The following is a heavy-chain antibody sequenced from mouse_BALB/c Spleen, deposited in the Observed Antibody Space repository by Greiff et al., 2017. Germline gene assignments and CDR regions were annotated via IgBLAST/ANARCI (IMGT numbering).Heavy chain of an antibody. Sequence: VKLVESGPGLVAPSQTLSITCTVSGFSLTSYGVHWVRQPPGKGLEWLGVIWAGGSTNYNSALMSRLSISKDNSKSQVFLKMNSLQTDDTAMYYCAREGDYGYWFAYWGQGTLVTVSA. CDR2: IWAGGST. D-gene: IGHD2-2*01. CDR3: AREGDYGYWFAY. J-gene: IGHJ3*01. CDR1: GFSLTSYG. V-gene: IGHV2-9*02.